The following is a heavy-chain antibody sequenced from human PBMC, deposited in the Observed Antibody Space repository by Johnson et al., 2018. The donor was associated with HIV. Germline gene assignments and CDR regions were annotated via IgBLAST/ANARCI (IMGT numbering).Heavy chain of an antibody. CDR3: ARELRGLGAFDI. V-gene: IGHV3-9*01. J-gene: IGHJ3*02. Sequence: VQLVESGGGVVRPGGSLRLSCAASGFTFDDYAMHWVRQAPGKGLEWVSGISWNSGSIGYADSVKGRFTISRDNDKNSLYLQMDSLRAEDTAVYYCARELRGLGAFDIWGQGTMVTVSS. CDR2: ISWNSGSI. CDR1: GFTFDDYA. D-gene: IGHD4-23*01.